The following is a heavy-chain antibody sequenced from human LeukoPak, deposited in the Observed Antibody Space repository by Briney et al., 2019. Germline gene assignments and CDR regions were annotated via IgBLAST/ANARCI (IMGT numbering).Heavy chain of an antibody. CDR2: ISSSSRYI. CDR1: GFNFSRYS. Sequence: PGGSLRLSCAASGFNFSRYSMTWVRQAPGKGLEWVSSISSSSRYIYYEDSVKGRFTISRDNAKNSLYLQMNSLRAEDTAVYYCARDGDSSSNDYWGQGTLVTVSS. CDR3: ARDGDSSSNDY. V-gene: IGHV3-21*01. J-gene: IGHJ4*02. D-gene: IGHD6-6*01.